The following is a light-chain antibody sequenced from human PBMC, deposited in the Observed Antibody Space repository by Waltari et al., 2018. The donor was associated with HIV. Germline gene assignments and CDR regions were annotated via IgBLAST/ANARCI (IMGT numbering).Light chain of an antibody. CDR2: WGS. CDR1: ESLLYTFNNNDY. J-gene: IGKJ2*01. CDR3: QQYYSGRYT. Sequence: IVLTQSPDSLAVSLGERATINCKSSESLLYTFNNNDYLSWYQQKPGQPPKLRIYWGSTRESGVPDRFSGSGSGTDFTLTISSLRAEDVAVYYCQQYYSGRYTFGQGTKLEIK. V-gene: IGKV4-1*01.